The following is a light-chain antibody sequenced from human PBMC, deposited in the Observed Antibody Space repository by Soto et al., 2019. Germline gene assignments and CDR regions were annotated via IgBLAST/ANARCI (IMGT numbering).Light chain of an antibody. CDR3: QQNNNWPPYT. J-gene: IGKJ2*01. Sequence: ETVMTQSPATLSLSPGERATLSCRASQSVGSNLVWYQHKPGQAPRLLIYAASTRATGVPARFSGSGSGTDFTLTISSLQSEDFAVYYCQQNNNWPPYTFGQGTKLEIK. V-gene: IGKV3-15*01. CDR1: QSVGSN. CDR2: AAS.